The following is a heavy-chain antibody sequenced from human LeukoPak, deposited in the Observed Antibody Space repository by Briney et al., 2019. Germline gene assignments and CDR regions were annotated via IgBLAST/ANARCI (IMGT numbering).Heavy chain of an antibody. D-gene: IGHD6-19*01. V-gene: IGHV3-7*01. Sequence: GGSLRLSCAASGFPFSTYWMSWVRQAPGQGLEWVANINQDGTEKYYVDSVKGRFSISRDYAKNSPYLQMNSLRAEDTAVYYCASSGWYDYWGQGTRVTVSS. CDR1: GFPFSTYW. J-gene: IGHJ4*02. CDR3: ASSGWYDY. CDR2: INQDGTEK.